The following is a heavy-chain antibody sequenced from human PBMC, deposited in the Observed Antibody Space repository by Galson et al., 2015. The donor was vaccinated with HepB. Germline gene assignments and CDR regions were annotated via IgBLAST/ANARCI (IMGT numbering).Heavy chain of an antibody. CDR2: IKQGGSEK. Sequence: SLRLSCAASGFTFNNFWMSWVRQAPGKGLEWVANIKQGGSEKYYVDSVKGRFTISRDNAKNSLYLQMNSLRAEDTAVCYCARHYDYVWGSYRIPGGYFDYWGQGTLVTVSP. CDR1: GFTFNNFW. CDR3: ARHYDYVWGSYRIPGGYFDY. J-gene: IGHJ4*02. D-gene: IGHD3-16*02. V-gene: IGHV3-7*03.